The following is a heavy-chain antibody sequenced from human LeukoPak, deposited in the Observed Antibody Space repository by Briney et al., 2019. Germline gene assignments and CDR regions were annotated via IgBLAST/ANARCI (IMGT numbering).Heavy chain of an antibody. J-gene: IGHJ4*02. CDR3: ARSIPYGTTRYGRSDY. CDR1: GFPFRSYS. Sequence: GRSLRLSCAASGFPFRSYSMTWVRQAPGKGLEWVANIKPDGTTKFYVDSVKGRFTISRDNALNSPYLQMNSLRAEDTAIYYCARSIPYGTTRYGRSDYWGQGTLVTVSS. V-gene: IGHV3-7*03. CDR2: IKPDGTTK. D-gene: IGHD2-21*01.